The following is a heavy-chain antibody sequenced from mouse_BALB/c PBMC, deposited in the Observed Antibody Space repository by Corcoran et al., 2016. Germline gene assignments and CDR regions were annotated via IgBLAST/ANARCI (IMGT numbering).Heavy chain of an antibody. D-gene: IGHD4-1*01. Sequence: EVQLQQSGAELVKPGASVKLSCTASGFNIKDTYMHWVKQRPEQGLEWIGRIDPANGNTKYDPTFQGKATITADSSSNTAYLKLRSLTSEDTAVDNSARTGTYFDGWGAGTTFTGSS. V-gene: IGHV14-3*02. CDR2: IDPANGNT. CDR3: ARTGTYFDG. J-gene: IGHJ1*01. CDR1: GFNIKDTY.